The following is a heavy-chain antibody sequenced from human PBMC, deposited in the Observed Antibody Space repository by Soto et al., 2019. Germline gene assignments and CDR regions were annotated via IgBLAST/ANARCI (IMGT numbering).Heavy chain of an antibody. CDR3: ARDGGLTSGYALEI. CDR2: IRASGTT. J-gene: IGHJ3*02. D-gene: IGHD3-22*01. CDR1: GGSISNDAHY. V-gene: IGHV4-31*03. Sequence: QVQLKESGPGLVKPSQTLTLTCTVSGGSISNDAHYWNWIRQVPGKGLEWIGNIRASGTTSYDPSLRSRVSISVDASKKQFSLKVTSATAADTAVYFCARDGGLTSGYALEIWGQGTVVTVSS.